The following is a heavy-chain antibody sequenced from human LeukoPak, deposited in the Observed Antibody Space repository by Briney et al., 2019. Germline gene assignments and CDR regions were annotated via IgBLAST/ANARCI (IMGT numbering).Heavy chain of an antibody. V-gene: IGHV4-59*08. J-gene: IGHJ3*02. CDR1: GGSISSYY. CDR3: ASGSYYTGGAFDI. CDR2: IYYSGST. Sequence: PSETLTLTCTVSGGSISSYYWSWIRQPPGKGLEWIGHIYYSGSTNYNPSLKSRVTISVDTSKNQFSLKLSSVTAADTAVYHCASGSYYTGGAFDIWGQGTMVTVSS. D-gene: IGHD1-26*01.